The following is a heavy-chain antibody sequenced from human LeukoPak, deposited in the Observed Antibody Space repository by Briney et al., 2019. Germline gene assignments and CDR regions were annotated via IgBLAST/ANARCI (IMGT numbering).Heavy chain of an antibody. CDR1: GFTFSSYW. CDR3: ARAGVAGLGNSWFDP. CDR2: INSDGSTT. V-gene: IGHV3-74*01. Sequence: GGSLRLSCAASGFTFSSYWMHWVRQAPGKGLVWVSRINSDGSTTNYADSVKGRFTISRDNAKNTLYLQMNSLRAEDTAVYYCARAGVAGLGNSWFDPWGQGTLVTVSS. J-gene: IGHJ5*02. D-gene: IGHD6-19*01.